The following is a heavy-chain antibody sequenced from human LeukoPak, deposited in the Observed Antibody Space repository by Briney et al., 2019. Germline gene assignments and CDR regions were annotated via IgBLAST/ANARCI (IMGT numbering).Heavy chain of an antibody. CDR2: FYYSGGP. J-gene: IGHJ4*02. CDR3: ARHSSGWHFDS. Sequence: KSSETLSLTCSVSGVSVSNHYWSWIRQPPGKGLEWIGWFYYSGGPYFNPSLGSRVTISADTSRNHLSLNLRSLTAADTAVYYCARHSSGWHFDSWGQGALVTVSS. V-gene: IGHV4-59*02. CDR1: GVSVSNHY. D-gene: IGHD6-19*01.